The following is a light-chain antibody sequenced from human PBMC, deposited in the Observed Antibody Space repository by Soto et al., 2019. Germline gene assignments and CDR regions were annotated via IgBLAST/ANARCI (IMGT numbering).Light chain of an antibody. CDR1: QSVNSY. J-gene: IGKJ5*01. V-gene: IGKV3-11*01. CDR3: QQYTNGPPNT. Sequence: EIRFTQSRATLSLSTGERATLSCRASQSVNSYLAWYQQRPGQAPRLLIYDASNRATGIPARFSGRGSGTEFTLTISSLQSEDFAVYYCQQYTNGPPNTFGQGTRLEIK. CDR2: DAS.